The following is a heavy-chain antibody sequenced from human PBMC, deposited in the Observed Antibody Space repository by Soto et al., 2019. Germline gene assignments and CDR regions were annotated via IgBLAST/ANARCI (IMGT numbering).Heavy chain of an antibody. Sequence: SQTLSRTCAISGDSVASDSVFWKWIRQSPSVGLEWLGRTYYRSKWYSEYAISVQSRITVNADTSKNQVALQLDSVTHDETAVYYCARLSGNSWLAYWGQGTLVTVSS. CDR3: ARLSGNSWLAY. V-gene: IGHV6-1*01. CDR2: TYYRSKWYS. CDR1: GDSVASDSVF. D-gene: IGHD6-13*01. J-gene: IGHJ4*02.